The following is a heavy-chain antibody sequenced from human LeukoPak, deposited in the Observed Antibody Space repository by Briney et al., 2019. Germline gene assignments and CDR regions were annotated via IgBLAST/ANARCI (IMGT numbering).Heavy chain of an antibody. D-gene: IGHD2-2*01. CDR2: INPSGGST. Sequence: ASVKVSCKASGYTFTSYYMHWVRQAPGQGLEWMGIINPSGGSTSYAQKLQGRVTMTTDTSTSTAYMELRSLRSDDTAVYYCARVAGHCSSTSCYDLDYFDYWGQGTLVTVSS. CDR1: GYTFTSYY. CDR3: ARVAGHCSSTSCYDLDYFDY. J-gene: IGHJ4*02. V-gene: IGHV1-46*01.